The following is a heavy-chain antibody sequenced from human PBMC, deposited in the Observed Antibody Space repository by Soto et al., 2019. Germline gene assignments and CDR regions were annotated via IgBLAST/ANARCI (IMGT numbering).Heavy chain of an antibody. V-gene: IGHV4-59*01. D-gene: IGHD6-13*01. CDR3: ARGGAYSSSWYGN. J-gene: IGHJ4*02. Sequence: QVQLQESGPGRVKPSETLSLTCTVSSGSISSYYWSWIRQPPGKGLEWIGYIYYSGIINYNPSLKSRVTISLDTSKNQFSLKLSSVTAADTAVYYCARGGAYSSSWYGNWGQGTLVTVSS. CDR2: IYYSGII. CDR1: SGSISSYY.